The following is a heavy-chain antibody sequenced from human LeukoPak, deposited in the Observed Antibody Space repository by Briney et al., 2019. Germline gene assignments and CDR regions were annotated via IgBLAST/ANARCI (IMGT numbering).Heavy chain of an antibody. J-gene: IGHJ6*02. CDR1: GFTFSSYW. Sequence: PGGSLRLSCAASGFTFSSYWMNWARQAPGKGLEWVARINHNGNVNYYVDSVKGRFTISRDNAKNSLYLQMSNLRAGVSVVDFCAGGGSLDVWGQGATVTVSS. V-gene: IGHV3-7*03. CDR2: INHNGNVN. D-gene: IGHD2-15*01. CDR3: AGGGSLDV.